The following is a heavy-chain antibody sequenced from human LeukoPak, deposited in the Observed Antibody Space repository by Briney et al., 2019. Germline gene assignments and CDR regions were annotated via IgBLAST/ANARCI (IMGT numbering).Heavy chain of an antibody. J-gene: IGHJ3*02. Sequence: SETLSLTCTVSGGFISSSSYYWGWIRQPPGKGLEWIGSIFYSGNTYYNPSLKSRVTISVDKSKNQFSLRLSFVTAADTAVYYCARTYGDSTSGLFDIWGQGTMVTVSS. CDR1: GGFISSSSYY. V-gene: IGHV4-39*01. CDR2: IFYSGNT. D-gene: IGHD4-17*01. CDR3: ARTYGDSTSGLFDI.